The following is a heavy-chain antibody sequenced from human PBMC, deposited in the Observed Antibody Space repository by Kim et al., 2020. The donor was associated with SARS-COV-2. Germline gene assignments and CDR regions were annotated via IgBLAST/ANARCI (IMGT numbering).Heavy chain of an antibody. J-gene: IGHJ4*02. CDR3: ARGDYGGNPPFDY. V-gene: IGHV1-2*02. Sequence: YATKFQGRVTMTRDTAISTADMEMSRLRSDDTAVYYCARGDYGGNPPFDYWGQGTLVTVSS. D-gene: IGHD4-17*01.